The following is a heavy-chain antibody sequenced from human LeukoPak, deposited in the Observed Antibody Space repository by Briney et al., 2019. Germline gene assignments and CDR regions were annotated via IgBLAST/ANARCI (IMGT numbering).Heavy chain of an antibody. CDR1: GGPISAYF. Sequence: SETLSLTCTVSGGPISAYFWSWIRQPPGKGLEWIGYISYSGTTNYDPSLKSRVTISVDTYKNQFSLKLSSVTAADTAVYYCASTYGDNPRYYYYGMDVWGQGTTVTVSS. CDR3: ASTYGDNPRYYYYGMDV. D-gene: IGHD4-23*01. V-gene: IGHV4-59*12. CDR2: ISYSGTT. J-gene: IGHJ6*02.